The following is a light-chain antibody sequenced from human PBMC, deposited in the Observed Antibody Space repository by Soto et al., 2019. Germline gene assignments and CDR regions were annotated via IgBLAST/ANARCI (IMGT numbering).Light chain of an antibody. CDR1: QSVSSSY. Sequence: EIVLTQSPGTLSLSPGERATLSCRASQSVSSSYLTWYQQKPGQAPRVLVYGSSRRATGIPARFSGSGSGTDFPLTISRLEPEEFAVYYCQQYGRSPGYTFGQGTKLEIK. J-gene: IGKJ2*01. CDR3: QQYGRSPGYT. V-gene: IGKV3-20*01. CDR2: GSS.